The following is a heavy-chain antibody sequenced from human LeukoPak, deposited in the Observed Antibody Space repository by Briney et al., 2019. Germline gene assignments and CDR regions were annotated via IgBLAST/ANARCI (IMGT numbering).Heavy chain of an antibody. D-gene: IGHD2-2*01. J-gene: IGHJ4*02. CDR2: IWFDGSKK. Sequence: PGRSLRLSCAASGFTFSSYGMHWVRQAPGKGLEWVAVIWFDGSKKYYADSVKGRFTISRDNSKNTLYLQMNSLRAEDTAVYYCARGVPPDYWGQGTLVTVSS. CDR3: ARGVPPDY. CDR1: GFTFSSYG. V-gene: IGHV3-33*01.